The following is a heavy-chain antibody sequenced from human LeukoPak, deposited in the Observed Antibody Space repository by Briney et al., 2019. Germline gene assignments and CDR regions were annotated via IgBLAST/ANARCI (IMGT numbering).Heavy chain of an antibody. J-gene: IGHJ4*02. CDR3: ARDRDWGLFDF. CDR1: GFAFSSFY. Sequence: GGSLRLSCAASGFAFSSFYMSWVRQAPGKGLEWVANIKQDGSERYYVDSVEGRFTISRDSANNSLYLQMNSLRAEDTAVYYCARDRDWGLFDFWGQGTLVTVSS. CDR2: IKQDGSER. D-gene: IGHD7-27*01. V-gene: IGHV3-7*05.